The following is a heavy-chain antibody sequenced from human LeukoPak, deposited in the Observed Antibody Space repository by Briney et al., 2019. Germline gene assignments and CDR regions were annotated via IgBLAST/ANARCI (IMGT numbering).Heavy chain of an antibody. CDR2: IWYDGSNK. J-gene: IGHJ4*02. V-gene: IGHV3-33*01. CDR3: ARDLGEGWWFDY. CDR1: GFTFSSYG. D-gene: IGHD2-8*02. Sequence: GGSLRLSCAASGFTFSSYGMHWVRQAPGKGLEWVAVIWYDGSNKYYADSVKGRFTISRDNSKNTLYPQMNSLRAEDTAVYYCARDLGEGWWFDYWGQGTLVTVSS.